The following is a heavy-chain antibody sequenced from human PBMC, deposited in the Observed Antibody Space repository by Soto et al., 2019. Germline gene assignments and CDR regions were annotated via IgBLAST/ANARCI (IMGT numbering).Heavy chain of an antibody. V-gene: IGHV4-61*08. J-gene: IGHJ5*02. CDR3: ARYVEMDPKANWFDP. CDR1: GGSISSGGYY. CDR2: IYYSGST. D-gene: IGHD3-16*01. Sequence: SETLSLTCTVSGGSISSGGYYWTWIRQHPGKGLEWIGYIYYSGSTNYNPSLKSRVTISVDTSKNQFSLKLSSVTAADTAVYYCARYVEMDPKANWFDPWGQGTLVTVSS.